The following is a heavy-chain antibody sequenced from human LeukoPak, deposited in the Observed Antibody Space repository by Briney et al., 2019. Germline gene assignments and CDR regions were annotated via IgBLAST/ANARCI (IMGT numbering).Heavy chain of an antibody. D-gene: IGHD2-2*02. V-gene: IGHV4-31*03. CDR2: IYYSVST. Sequence: SQTLSLTCTVSGDSISSGGYWSWIRQHPGKGLEWIGYIYYSVSTYSTPALQSRVTISVDTSKSQFSLRLNSVTAADTAIYYCARDGPSRSLYLWGQGTLVTVSS. J-gene: IGHJ4*02. CDR1: GDSISSGGY. CDR3: ARDGPSRSLYL.